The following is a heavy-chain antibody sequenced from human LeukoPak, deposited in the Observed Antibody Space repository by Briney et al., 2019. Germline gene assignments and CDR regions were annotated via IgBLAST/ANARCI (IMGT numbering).Heavy chain of an antibody. Sequence: ASVKVSCKASGGTFSSYAISWVRQAPGQGLEWMGIINPSGGSTSYAQKFQGRVTMTRDMSTSTVYMELSSLRSEDTAVYYCASFGGTNSDYLFDYWGQGTLVTVSS. CDR3: ASFGGTNSDYLFDY. J-gene: IGHJ4*02. D-gene: IGHD2-8*01. CDR2: INPSGGST. CDR1: GGTFSSYA. V-gene: IGHV1-46*01.